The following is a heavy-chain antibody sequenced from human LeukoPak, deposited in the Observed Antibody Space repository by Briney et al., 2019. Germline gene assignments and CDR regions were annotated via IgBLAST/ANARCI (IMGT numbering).Heavy chain of an antibody. V-gene: IGHV1-18*01. D-gene: IGHD2-2*01. J-gene: IGHJ4*02. Sequence: ASVKVSCKASGYTFTSYGIIWVRQAPGQGLEWMGWISAYNGNTNYAQKLQGRVTMTTDTSTSTAYMELRSLRSDDTAVYYCARGPALGAPAAAFDYWGQGTLVTVSS. CDR1: GYTFTSYG. CDR2: ISAYNGNT. CDR3: ARGPALGAPAAAFDY.